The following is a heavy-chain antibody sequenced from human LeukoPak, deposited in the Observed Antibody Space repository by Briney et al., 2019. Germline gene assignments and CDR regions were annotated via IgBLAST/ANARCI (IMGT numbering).Heavy chain of an antibody. V-gene: IGHV1-8*01. J-gene: IGHJ4*02. CDR1: GYTFTSYD. Sequence: ASVKVSCKASGYTFTSYDINWVRQATGQGLEWMGWMNPNSGNTGYAQKFQGRVTMTRNTSISTAYMELSSLRAEDTVVYYCAMIGYCSSTSCYVYLGQGALATVSS. D-gene: IGHD2-2*01. CDR2: MNPNSGNT. CDR3: AMIGYCSSTSCYVY.